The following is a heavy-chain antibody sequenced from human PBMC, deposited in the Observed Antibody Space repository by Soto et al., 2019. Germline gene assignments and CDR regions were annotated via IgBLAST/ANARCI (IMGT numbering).Heavy chain of an antibody. CDR1: GFTFSIYA. CDR3: ATAEVDY. V-gene: IGHV3-74*01. Sequence: PGGSLRLSCAAPGFTFSIYALHWVRQAPGKGPEWVSRMTSDGRTTQYADSVKGRFTVSRDNAKNTLYLQMNSLRAEDTAVYYCATAEVDYWGPGTLVTVSS. CDR2: MTSDGRTT. J-gene: IGHJ4*02.